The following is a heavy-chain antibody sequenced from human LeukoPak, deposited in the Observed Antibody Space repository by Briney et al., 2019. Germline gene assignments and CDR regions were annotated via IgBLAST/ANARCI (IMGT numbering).Heavy chain of an antibody. V-gene: IGHV3-21*01. J-gene: IGHJ4*02. CDR3: VSSLASGRSY. CDR2: ITSSSSYI. CDR1: GFSIGTYG. D-gene: IGHD6-19*01. Sequence: GGSLRLSCAASGFSIGTYGMNWVRQAPGKGLEWVSSITSSSSYIKYADSVKGRFTISRDNARNSLFLQMNSLRVEDTAVYYCVSSLASGRSYWGQGTLVSVSS.